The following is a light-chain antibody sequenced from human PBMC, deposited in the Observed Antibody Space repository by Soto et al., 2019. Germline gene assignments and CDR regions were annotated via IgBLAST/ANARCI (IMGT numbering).Light chain of an antibody. V-gene: IGKV1-9*01. CDR3: QQLNNYPRT. Sequence: DIQLTQSPSFLSASVGDRVTITCRASQGIRSFLAWYLQKPGKAPKLLIYAASTLQSGVPSRFSGSGSGTEFALTISSLQPEDFATYYCQQLNNYPRTFGQGTKVEIK. J-gene: IGKJ1*01. CDR1: QGIRSF. CDR2: AAS.